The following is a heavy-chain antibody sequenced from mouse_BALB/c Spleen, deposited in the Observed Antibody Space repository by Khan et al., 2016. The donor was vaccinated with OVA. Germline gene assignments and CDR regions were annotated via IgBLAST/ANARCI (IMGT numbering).Heavy chain of an antibody. CDR3: ARHGYGNGDAMDY. Sequence: EVELVESGGGLVQPGGSLKLSCATSGFTFSDYYMYWVRQTPEKRLEWVAYISNGGGRTYYPDTVKGRFTISRDNAKNTLYLQMSRLKSEDTAMYYCARHGYGNGDAMDYWGQGTSVTVSS. D-gene: IGHD2-10*02. V-gene: IGHV5-12*02. CDR2: ISNGGGRT. CDR1: GFTFSDYY. J-gene: IGHJ4*01.